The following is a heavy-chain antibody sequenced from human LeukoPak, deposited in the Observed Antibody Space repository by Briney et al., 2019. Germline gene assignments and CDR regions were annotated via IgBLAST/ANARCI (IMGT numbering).Heavy chain of an antibody. CDR2: IYYSGST. CDR3: ARSLYYYGSDSFDI. CDR1: GGSTSSYY. D-gene: IGHD3-10*01. Sequence: SETLSLTCTVSGGSTSSYYWNWIRQPPGKGLEWIGYIYYSGSTNYNPSLQSRVTISVDTSKTQFSLKLSSVTAADTAVYYCARSLYYYGSDSFDIWGQGTMVTVSS. J-gene: IGHJ3*02. V-gene: IGHV4-59*01.